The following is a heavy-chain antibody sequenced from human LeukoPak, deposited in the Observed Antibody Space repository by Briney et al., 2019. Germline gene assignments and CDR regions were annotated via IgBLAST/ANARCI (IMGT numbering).Heavy chain of an antibody. CDR1: GGSINSYY. V-gene: IGHV4-59*12. CDR2: IYYSGST. CDR3: ARDRDEGDGYNSGGKSEVSSPWFDP. D-gene: IGHD5-24*01. Sequence: SETLSLTCTVSGGSINSYYWSWIRQPPGKGLEGIGYIYYSGSTNYNPSLKSRVTISVDTSQNQFSLKLSSVTAADTAVYYCARDRDEGDGYNSGGKSEVSSPWFDPWGQGTLVTVSS. J-gene: IGHJ5*02.